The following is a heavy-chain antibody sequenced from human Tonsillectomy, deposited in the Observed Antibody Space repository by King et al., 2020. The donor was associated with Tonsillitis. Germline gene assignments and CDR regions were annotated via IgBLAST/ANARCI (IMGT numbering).Heavy chain of an antibody. J-gene: IGHJ4*02. D-gene: IGHD6-13*01. CDR1: GFIFSSYA. CDR3: VRFARGRGDIAAAGLDY. CDR2: ISYDGSNK. V-gene: IGHV3-30-3*01. Sequence: VQLVESGGGVVQPGRSLRLSCAASGFIFSSYAVHWVRQAPGKGLEWVAVISYDGSNKYYGDSVKGRFTISRDNSKDTLYLQMSSLRADDTAVYYCVRFARGRGDIAAAGLDYWGQGTLVTVSS.